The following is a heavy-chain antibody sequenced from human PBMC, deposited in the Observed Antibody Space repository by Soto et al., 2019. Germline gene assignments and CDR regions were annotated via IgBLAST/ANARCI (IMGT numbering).Heavy chain of an antibody. D-gene: IGHD6-13*01. CDR2: ISYDGSNK. Sequence: QVQLVESGGGVVQPGRSLRLSCAASGFTFSSYAMHWVRQAPGKGLEWVAVISYDGSNKYYADSVKGRFTISRDNSKNTLYLQTNSLRAEDTAVYYCARDKGQHTAAIDYWGQGTLVTVSS. V-gene: IGHV3-30-3*01. CDR3: ARDKGQHTAAIDY. J-gene: IGHJ4*02. CDR1: GFTFSSYA.